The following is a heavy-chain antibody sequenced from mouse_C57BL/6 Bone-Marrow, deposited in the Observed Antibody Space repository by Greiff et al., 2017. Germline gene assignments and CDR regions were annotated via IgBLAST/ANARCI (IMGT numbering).Heavy chain of an antibody. D-gene: IGHD1-1*01. Sequence: QVQLQQSGAELVRPGASVKMSCKASGYTFTSYNMHWVKQTPRKGLEWIGAIYPGNCDTSYNQKFKGKATLTVDKSSSTAYMQLSSLTSEDSAVYFCARSDYYYSWFAYWGQGNLVTVSA. CDR3: ARSDYYYSWFAY. CDR2: IYPGNCDT. V-gene: IGHV1-12*01. J-gene: IGHJ3*01. CDR1: GYTFTSYN.